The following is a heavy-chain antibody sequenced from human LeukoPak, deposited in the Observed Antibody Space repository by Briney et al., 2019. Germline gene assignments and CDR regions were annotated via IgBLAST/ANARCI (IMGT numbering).Heavy chain of an antibody. Sequence: PGGSLRLSCAASGFTFSSYAMSWVRQAPGKGLEWVSTIRGSDNTTYYADSVKGRFTISRDNSKNTLYLQMNSLRAEDTAVYSCAKCRRNSGHDLEYWGQGILVTVSS. CDR2: IRGSDNTT. V-gene: IGHV3-23*01. J-gene: IGHJ4*02. CDR3: AKCRRNSGHDLEY. CDR1: GFTFSSYA. D-gene: IGHD5-12*01.